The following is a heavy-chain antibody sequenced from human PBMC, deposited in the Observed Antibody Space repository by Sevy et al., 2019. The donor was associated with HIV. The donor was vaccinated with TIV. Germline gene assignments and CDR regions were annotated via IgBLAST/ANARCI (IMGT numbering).Heavy chain of an antibody. CDR3: AHGTALGGFDV. D-gene: IGHD1-1*01. CDR2: ISGSGGHT. J-gene: IGHJ3*01. Sequence: GGSLRLSCAASGFSFHNYAMSWVRQAPGKGLEWVSTISGSGGHTYDADSVKGRFTISRDNSKNTLYLQMNSLRAEDTAVYYCAHGTALGGFDVWVRGTMVTVSS. CDR1: GFSFHNYA. V-gene: IGHV3-23*01.